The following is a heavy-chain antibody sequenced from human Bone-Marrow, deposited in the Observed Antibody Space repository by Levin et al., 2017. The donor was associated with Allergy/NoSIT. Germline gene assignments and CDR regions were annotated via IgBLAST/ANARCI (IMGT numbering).Heavy chain of an antibody. Sequence: GSLRLSCTVSGDSISSYYWSWIRQPPGKGLEWIGYINYRGNTNSNPSLKSRVTISVDTSKNQFSLKLSSVTAADTAVYSCAGDWGSSWPTWSFDAWGRGTMVTVSS. CDR2: INYRGNT. CDR1: GDSISSYY. V-gene: IGHV4-59*01. D-gene: IGHD6-13*01. J-gene: IGHJ2*01. CDR3: AGDWGSSWPTWSFDA.